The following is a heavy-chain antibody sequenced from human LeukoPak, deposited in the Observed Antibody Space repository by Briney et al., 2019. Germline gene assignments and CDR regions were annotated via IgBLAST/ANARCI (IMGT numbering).Heavy chain of an antibody. CDR2: IKYDGSEK. J-gene: IGHJ4*02. D-gene: IGHD3-10*01. CDR3: AKTYYYGLGSF. Sequence: PGGSLKLSCAASGFSFSSYWMSWVRQAPGKGLEWVAYIKYDGSEKNYVDSVKGRFTISRDNARNLLYLQMNSLRAEDTALYYCAKTYYYGLGSFWGQGTLVTVSS. V-gene: IGHV3-7*01. CDR1: GFSFSSYW.